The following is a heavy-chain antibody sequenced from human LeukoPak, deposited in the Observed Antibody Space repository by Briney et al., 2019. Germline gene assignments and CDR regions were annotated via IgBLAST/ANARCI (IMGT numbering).Heavy chain of an antibody. CDR3: ATVGAHAGAFDI. J-gene: IGHJ3*02. CDR1: GYTLTELS. V-gene: IGHV1-24*01. D-gene: IGHD1-26*01. Sequence: ASVKVSCKVSGYTLTELSMHWVRQAPGKGLEWMGGFDPEDGETIYARKFQGRVTMTEDTSTDTAYMELSSLRSEDTAVYYCATVGAHAGAFDIWGQGTMVTVSS. CDR2: FDPEDGET.